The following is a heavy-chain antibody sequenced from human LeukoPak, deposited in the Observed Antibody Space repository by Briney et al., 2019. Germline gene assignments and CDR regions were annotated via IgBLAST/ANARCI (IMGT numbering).Heavy chain of an antibody. CDR1: GYSFTSYW. V-gene: IGHV5-51*01. J-gene: IGHJ5*02. D-gene: IGHD3-22*01. CDR3: ARHVYHYDSSGTNWFDP. CDR2: IYPGDSDT. Sequence: GESLKISCKGSGYSFTSYWIGWVRQMPGKGLEWLGIIYPGDSDTRYSPSFQGQVTISADKSISTAYLQWSSLKASHTAMYYCARHVYHYDSSGTNWFDPWGQGTLVTVSS.